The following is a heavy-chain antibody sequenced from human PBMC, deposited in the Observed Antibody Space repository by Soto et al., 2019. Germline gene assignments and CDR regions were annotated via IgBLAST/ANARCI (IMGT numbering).Heavy chain of an antibody. Sequence: PGGPLRLPSRFVGRTFSYSAMHLVSQDPGKGLERVSSVTSSPSSMFYADSVKGRFTISRDDAKDSLFLQMNSLRADDTAVYYCAREADFASSGYVLDYWGLGTLVTVSS. D-gene: IGHD3-22*01. CDR2: VTSSPSSM. CDR3: AREADFASSGYVLDY. J-gene: IGHJ4*02. V-gene: IGHV3-21*01. CDR1: GRTFSYSA.